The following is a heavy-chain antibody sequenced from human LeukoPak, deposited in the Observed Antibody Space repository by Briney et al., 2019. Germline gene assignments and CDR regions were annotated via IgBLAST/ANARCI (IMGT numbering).Heavy chain of an antibody. J-gene: IGHJ4*02. Sequence: SETLSLTCTVSGFSISSGHYWGWTRQPPGKGLEWIESISHSGTTFYNPSLKSRVTISVDTSKNQFSLTVTSVTAADTAVYYCSRGQSISAVAVWGQGTLVTVSS. CDR3: SRGQSISAVAV. CDR2: ISHSGTT. CDR1: GFSISSGHY. D-gene: IGHD6-13*01. V-gene: IGHV4-38-2*02.